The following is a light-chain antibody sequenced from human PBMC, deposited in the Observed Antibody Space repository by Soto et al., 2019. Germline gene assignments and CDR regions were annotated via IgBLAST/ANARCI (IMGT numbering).Light chain of an antibody. V-gene: IGKV3-20*01. Sequence: EIVLTHSPGTLSLSPGEIATLSCRASQSLTSDYLAWYQQKPGQTPRLLIHGASSRATGIPDRFSGSGSETEFTLTISSLQSEDFAVYYCQQYNNWPRTFGQGTKVDIK. CDR2: GAS. CDR1: QSLTSDY. J-gene: IGKJ1*01. CDR3: QQYNNWPRT.